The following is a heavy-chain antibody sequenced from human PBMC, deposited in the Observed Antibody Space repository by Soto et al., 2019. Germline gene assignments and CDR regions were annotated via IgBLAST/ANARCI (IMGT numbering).Heavy chain of an antibody. CDR1: GYTFTNFG. D-gene: IGHD2-15*01. Sequence: QVQLVQSGAEVKKPGASVKVSCRASGYTFTNFGVTWVRRAPGQGLEWMGWISAYTDTPNYAQKFQGRVTMTIDTSTSTAYMDLRRSAADATAVYYCAEVLPGVEAWCDPWGQGTLVTVSS. CDR2: ISAYTDTP. V-gene: IGHV1-18*01. CDR3: AEVLPGVEAWCDP. J-gene: IGHJ5*02.